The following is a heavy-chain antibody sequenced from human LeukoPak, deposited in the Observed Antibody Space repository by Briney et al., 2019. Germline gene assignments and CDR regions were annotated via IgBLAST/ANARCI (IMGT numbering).Heavy chain of an antibody. CDR3: ARDKGNYDFVRRKNYYYMDV. V-gene: IGHV3-21*05. J-gene: IGHJ6*03. CDR2: ISSSSSSYI. CDR1: GFTFSSYS. D-gene: IGHD3/OR15-3a*01. Sequence: PGGSLRLSCAASGFTFSSYSMNWVRQAPGKGLEWVSYISSSSSSYIYYVDSVKGRFTISRDNAKNSLYLQMNSLRAEDTAVYYCARDKGNYDFVRRKNYYYMDVWGKGTTVTITS.